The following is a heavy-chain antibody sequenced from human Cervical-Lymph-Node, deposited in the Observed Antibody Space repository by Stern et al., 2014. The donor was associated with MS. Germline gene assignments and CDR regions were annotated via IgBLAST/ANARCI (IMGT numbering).Heavy chain of an antibody. J-gene: IGHJ4*02. Sequence: QVQLVQSGAEVKQPGASMTISCKTSGYNFIDHAIHWVRQAPGQRLEWMGWINGGPGTTKYSQKFQGRVSFTRDKAASAAYMDLSSLSPDDTAVYYCARQPDYSDFLDFWGQGTLVTVSS. V-gene: IGHV1-3*01. D-gene: IGHD4-11*01. CDR2: INGGPGTT. CDR3: ARQPDYSDFLDF. CDR1: GYNFIDHA.